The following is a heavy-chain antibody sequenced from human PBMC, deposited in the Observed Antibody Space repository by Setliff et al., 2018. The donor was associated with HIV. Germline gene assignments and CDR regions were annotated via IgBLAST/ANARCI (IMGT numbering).Heavy chain of an antibody. D-gene: IGHD6-19*01. CDR1: GGTFSSYA. J-gene: IGHJ2*01. CDR2: ISVYNDNT. V-gene: IGHV1-18*01. CDR3: ARSPSSGWFGYFDL. Sequence: ASVKVSCKASGGTFSSYAISWVRQAPGQGLEWMGWISVYNDNTKYAQKFRGRVTMTTDTSTSTAYMDLRSLRSEDTAVYFCARSPSSGWFGYFDLWGRGTLVTVSS.